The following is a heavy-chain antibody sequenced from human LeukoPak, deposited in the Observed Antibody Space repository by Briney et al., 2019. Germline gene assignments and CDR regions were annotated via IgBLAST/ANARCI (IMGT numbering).Heavy chain of an antibody. Sequence: GSLRLSCAASGFTFSSYSMNWVRQAPGKGLEWIGSIYHSGSTYYNPSLKSRVTISVDTSKNQFSLKLSSVTAADTAVYYCAKSSYSIFDYWGQGTLVTVSS. CDR1: GFTFSSYS. D-gene: IGHD5-18*01. CDR2: IYHSGST. V-gene: IGHV4-38-2*01. J-gene: IGHJ4*02. CDR3: AKSSYSIFDY.